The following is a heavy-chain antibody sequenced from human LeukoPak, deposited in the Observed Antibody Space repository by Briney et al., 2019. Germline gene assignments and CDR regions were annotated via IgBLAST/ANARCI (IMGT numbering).Heavy chain of an antibody. D-gene: IGHD5-18*01. Sequence: ASVKVSCKASGYTFTSYAMNWVRQAPGQGLEWMGWINANTGNPTYAQGFTGRFVFSLDTSVSTAYLQISSLKAEDTAVYYCAIFHPGLPPLGGMDVWGQGTTVTVSS. CDR3: AIFHPGLPPLGGMDV. CDR1: GYTFTSYA. J-gene: IGHJ6*02. CDR2: INANTGNP. V-gene: IGHV7-4-1*02.